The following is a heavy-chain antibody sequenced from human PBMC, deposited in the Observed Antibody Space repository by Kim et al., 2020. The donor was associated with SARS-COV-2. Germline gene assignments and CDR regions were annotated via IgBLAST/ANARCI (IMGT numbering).Heavy chain of an antibody. CDR3: ARVIAVAALYFDY. CDR2: IKQDGSEK. Sequence: GGSLRLSCAASGFTFSSYWMSWVRQAPGKGLEWVANIKQDGSEKYYVDSVKGRFTISRDNAKNSLYLQMNSLRAEDTAVYYCARVIAVAALYFDYWGQGTLVTVSS. CDR1: GFTFSSYW. V-gene: IGHV3-7*03. J-gene: IGHJ4*02. D-gene: IGHD6-19*01.